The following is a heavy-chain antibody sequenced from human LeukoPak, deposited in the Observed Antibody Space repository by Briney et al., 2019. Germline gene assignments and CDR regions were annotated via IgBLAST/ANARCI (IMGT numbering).Heavy chain of an antibody. D-gene: IGHD4-23*01. CDR1: GGSISSGGYY. J-gene: IGHJ4*02. CDR3: AWIDYGRNFTDY. Sequence: PSQTLSLTCTVSGGSISSGGYYWSWIRQHPGKGLEWIGYIYYSGSTYYNPSLKSRVTISVDTSKNQFSLKLSSVTAADTAVYYCAWIDYGRNFTDYWGQGTLVTVSS. V-gene: IGHV4-31*03. CDR2: IYYSGST.